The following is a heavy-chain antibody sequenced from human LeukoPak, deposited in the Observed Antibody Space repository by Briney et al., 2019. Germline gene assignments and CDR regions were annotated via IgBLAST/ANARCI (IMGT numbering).Heavy chain of an antibody. D-gene: IGHD3-22*01. Sequence: SETLSLTCSVSGASINSYYWSWIRQPPGKGLEWIGYVYYSGSTNYNPSLKSRVTISIDMSKKQFSLKLSSVTAADTAVYYCARDTSGYYPDYWGQGTLVTVSS. V-gene: IGHV4-59*12. CDR3: ARDTSGYYPDY. CDR2: VYYSGST. CDR1: GASINSYY. J-gene: IGHJ4*02.